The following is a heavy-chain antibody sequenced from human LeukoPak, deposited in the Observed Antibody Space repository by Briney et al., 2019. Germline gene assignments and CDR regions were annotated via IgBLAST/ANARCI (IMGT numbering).Heavy chain of an antibody. CDR1: GFTFSSYW. CDR3: ARDLIYCGGDCYDY. D-gene: IGHD2-21*01. J-gene: IGHJ4*02. Sequence: GGSLRLSCAASGFTFSSYWMSWVRQAPGKGLGWVANIKQDGSEKYYVDSVKGRFTISRDNAKNSLYLQMNSLRAKDTAVYYCARDLIYCGGDCYDYWGQGTLVTVSS. V-gene: IGHV3-7*01. CDR2: IKQDGSEK.